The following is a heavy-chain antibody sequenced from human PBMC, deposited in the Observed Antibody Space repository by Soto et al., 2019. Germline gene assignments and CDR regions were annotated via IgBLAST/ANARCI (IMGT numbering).Heavy chain of an antibody. V-gene: IGHV4-30-4*01. CDR3: ARGVKEVTTFRLYDHYMDV. Sequence: SETLSLTCTVSGGSISSGDYYWSWIRQPPGKGLEWIGYIYYSGSTYYNPSLKSRVTISVDTSKNQFSLKLSSVTAADTAVYYCARGVKEVTTFRLYDHYMDVWDKGTTVTVSS. D-gene: IGHD2-21*02. J-gene: IGHJ6*03. CDR2: IYYSGST. CDR1: GGSISSGDYY.